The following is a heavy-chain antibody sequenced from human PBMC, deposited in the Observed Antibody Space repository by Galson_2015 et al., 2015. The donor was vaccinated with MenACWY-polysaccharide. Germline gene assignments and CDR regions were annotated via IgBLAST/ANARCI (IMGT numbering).Heavy chain of an antibody. D-gene: IGHD5-18*01. CDR3: ARALDTAMVDLGY. CDR1: GFTFSSYS. J-gene: IGHJ4*02. V-gene: IGHV3-21*01. Sequence: SLRLSCAASGFTFSSYSMNWVRQAPGKGLEWVSSISSSSSYIYYADSVKGRFTISRDNAKNSLYLQMNSLRAEDTAVYYCARALDTAMVDLGYWGQGTLVTVSS. CDR2: ISSSSSYI.